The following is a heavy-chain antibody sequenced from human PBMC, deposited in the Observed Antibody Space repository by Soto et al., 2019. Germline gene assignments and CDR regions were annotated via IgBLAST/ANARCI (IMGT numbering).Heavy chain of an antibody. CDR3: ARAKVRAAGGTVWFDP. D-gene: IGHD6-13*01. Sequence: PGGSLRLSCVGTGLNFDDFAMHWVRQAPGKGLEWVSGITWNSRVLAYADSVKGRFTISRDNARNSLYLQMNSLRAGDTAVYYCARAKVRAAGGTVWFDPWGQGTLVTVSS. V-gene: IGHV3-9*01. J-gene: IGHJ5*02. CDR1: GLNFDDFA. CDR2: ITWNSRVL.